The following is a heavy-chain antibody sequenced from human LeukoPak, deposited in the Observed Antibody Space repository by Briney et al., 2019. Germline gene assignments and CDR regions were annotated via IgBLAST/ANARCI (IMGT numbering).Heavy chain of an antibody. CDR3: AKAGRGYSYDYRDY. J-gene: IGHJ4*02. V-gene: IGHV3-23*01. D-gene: IGHD5-18*01. CDR1: GFTFSDYY. CDR2: ISGSGGST. Sequence: GGSLRLSCAASGFTFSDYYMSWVRQAPGKGLEWVSSISGSGGSTYYADSVKGRFTISRDNSKTTLYLQMNSLRAEDTAVYYCAKAGRGYSYDYRDYWGQGTLVTVSS.